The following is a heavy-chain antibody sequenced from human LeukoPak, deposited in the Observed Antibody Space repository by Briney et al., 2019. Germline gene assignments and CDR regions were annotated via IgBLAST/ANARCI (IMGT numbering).Heavy chain of an antibody. CDR3: ARRGYGSGSYRIDY. CDR1: GFTFSSYW. Sequence: GGSLRLSCAASGFTFSSYWMSWVRQAPGKGLEWVANIKQDGSEKYYVDSVKGRFTISRDNAKNSLYLQMNSLRAEDTAVYYCARRGYGSGSYRIDYWGQGTLVTVSS. V-gene: IGHV3-7*01. CDR2: IKQDGSEK. J-gene: IGHJ4*02. D-gene: IGHD3-10*01.